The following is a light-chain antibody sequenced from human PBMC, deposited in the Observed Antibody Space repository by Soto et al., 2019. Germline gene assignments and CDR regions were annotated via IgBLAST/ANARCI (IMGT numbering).Light chain of an antibody. CDR1: SSDVGGYNY. V-gene: IGLV2-11*01. J-gene: IGLJ1*01. CDR3: RSFAGNSIYV. CDR2: DVS. Sequence: QSVLTQPRSVSGSPGQSVTISCTGTSSDVGGYNYVSWYLQHPGKAPKVMIYDVSKRPSGVPDRFSGSKSGNTASLTISGFQSEDEADYYCRSFAGNSIYVFAAGTKATVL.